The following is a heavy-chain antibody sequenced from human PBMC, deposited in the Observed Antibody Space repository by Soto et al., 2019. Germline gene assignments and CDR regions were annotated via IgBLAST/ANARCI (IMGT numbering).Heavy chain of an antibody. D-gene: IGHD2-15*01. Sequence: RSHTLSLTCVGSGYTVSSNSVALNWVRQSPSRGLEWLGRTYYRSRWYSDYAVSVRSRIDINADTSKNQVSLQLNSVTPEDTAVYYCARSEEDSDYYYYGMDVWGQGTTVTVSS. CDR1: GYTVSSNSVA. CDR2: TYYRSRWYS. V-gene: IGHV6-1*01. CDR3: ARSEEDSDYYYYGMDV. J-gene: IGHJ6*02.